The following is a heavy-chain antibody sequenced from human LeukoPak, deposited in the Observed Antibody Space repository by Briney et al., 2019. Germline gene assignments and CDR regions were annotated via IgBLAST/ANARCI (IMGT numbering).Heavy chain of an antibody. Sequence: ASVTVSCKASVYTFTSFDIHWVRQATGQGLEWMGWMNPNSGNTGYAQKFQGRLTMTRSTSISTAYMEMSSLRSEDTAVYYCARAPFPPGDNYWGQGTLVTVSS. CDR2: MNPNSGNT. CDR3: ARAPFPPGDNY. CDR1: VYTFTSFD. V-gene: IGHV1-8*01. J-gene: IGHJ4*02. D-gene: IGHD2/OR15-2a*01.